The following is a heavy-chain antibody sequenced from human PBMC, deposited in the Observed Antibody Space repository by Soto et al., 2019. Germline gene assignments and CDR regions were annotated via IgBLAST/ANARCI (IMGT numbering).Heavy chain of an antibody. CDR2: IIPFIGTA. V-gene: IGHV1-69*18. CDR3: ARVVMTTVPASYYYGMDV. J-gene: IGHJ6*02. CDR1: GGTFSSYA. D-gene: IGHD4-4*01. Sequence: QVQLVQSGAEVKKPGSSVTVSCKASGGTFSSYAISWVRQAPGQGPEWMGRIIPFIGTANYAQKFQGRVTINAHDNTSTAYMELTSLRSDDTAVYYCARVVMTTVPASYYYGMDVWGQVTTVTVSS.